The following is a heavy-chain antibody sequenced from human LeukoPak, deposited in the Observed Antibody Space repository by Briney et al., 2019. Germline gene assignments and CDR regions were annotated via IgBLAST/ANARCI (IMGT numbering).Heavy chain of an antibody. CDR3: AKDQGPYDYVWGSYSPIDY. CDR2: ISGSGGST. Sequence: SGGSLRLSCAASGFTFSSYATSWVRQAPGKGLEWVSAISGSGGSTYYADSVKGRFTISRDDSKNTLYLQMSSLRAEDTAVYYCAKDQGPYDYVWGSYSPIDYWGQGTLVTVSS. CDR1: GFTFSSYA. V-gene: IGHV3-23*01. J-gene: IGHJ4*02. D-gene: IGHD3-16*01.